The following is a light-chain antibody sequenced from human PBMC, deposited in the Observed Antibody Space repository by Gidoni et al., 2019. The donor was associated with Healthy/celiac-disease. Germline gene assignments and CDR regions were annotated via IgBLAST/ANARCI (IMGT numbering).Light chain of an antibody. CDR1: QSVSSS. J-gene: IGKJ1*01. V-gene: IGKV3-15*01. CDR2: GAS. CDR3: QQYNNWPGT. Sequence: EIVMTQSPATLSVSPGERATLSCRASQSVSSSLAWYQQKPGQVPRLLIYGASTRATGIPARFSGSGSGTEFTLTISSLQSEDFAVYYCQQYNNWPGTFGQGTKVEIK.